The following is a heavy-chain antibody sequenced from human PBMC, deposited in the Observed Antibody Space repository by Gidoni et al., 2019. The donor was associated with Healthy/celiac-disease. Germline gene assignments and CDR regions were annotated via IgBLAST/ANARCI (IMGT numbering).Heavy chain of an antibody. J-gene: IGHJ4*02. CDR2: ISSSSSTI. D-gene: IGHD3-22*01. CDR1: GFTFRSDS. V-gene: IGHV3-48*04. Sequence: EVQLVESGGGLVQPGGSLRLSCAASGFTFRSDSMNWVRQAPGKGLEWVSYISSSSSTIYYADSVKGRFTIARDNAKNSLYLQMNSLRAEDTAVYYCARLTRLRYDSSGYYYWGQGTLVTVSS. CDR3: ARLTRLRYDSSGYYY.